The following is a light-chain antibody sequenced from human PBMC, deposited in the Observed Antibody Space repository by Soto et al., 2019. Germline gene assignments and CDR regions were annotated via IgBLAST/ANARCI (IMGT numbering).Light chain of an antibody. CDR1: QSFRGL. V-gene: IGKV3-11*01. Sequence: EVVLTQSPVTLSLSPGERATLSCRASQSFRGLLAWYQQKPGQAPRLLIYDAYNRATGIPPRFCGSGSGTDFTLTISSLEPEDSAVYYCRQRHMWPITFGQGTRLEIK. CDR2: DAY. CDR3: RQRHMWPIT. J-gene: IGKJ5*01.